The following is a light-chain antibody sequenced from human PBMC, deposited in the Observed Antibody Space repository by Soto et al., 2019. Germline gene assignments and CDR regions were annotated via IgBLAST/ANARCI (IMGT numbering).Light chain of an antibody. CDR3: QQYYSYPRT. Sequence: AIRMTQSPSSLSASTGDRVTITCRASQGISSYLAWYQQKPGKAPKLLIYAASTLQSGVPSRFSGSGSGTDFTLTISCLQSEDFATYHCQQYYSYPRTFGQGTKVE. CDR1: QGISSY. J-gene: IGKJ1*01. CDR2: AAS. V-gene: IGKV1-8*01.